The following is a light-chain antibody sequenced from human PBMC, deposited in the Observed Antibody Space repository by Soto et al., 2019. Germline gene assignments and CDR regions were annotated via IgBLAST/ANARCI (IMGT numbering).Light chain of an antibody. CDR2: AAS. CDR1: QGIRSD. CDR3: QQYNSAPCT. V-gene: IGKV1-17*01. J-gene: IGKJ1*01. Sequence: IQMTQSPSSLSASVGDRVTITCRASQGIRSDLGWYQQKPGKAPKLLIYAASSLQSGVPSRFSGSASGTDFTLTISRQQPEDFASYYCQQYNSAPCTFGEGTKVDIK.